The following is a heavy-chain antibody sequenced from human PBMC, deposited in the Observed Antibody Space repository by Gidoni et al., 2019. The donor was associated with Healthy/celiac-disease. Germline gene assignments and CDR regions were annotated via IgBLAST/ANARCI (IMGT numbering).Heavy chain of an antibody. D-gene: IGHD3-22*01. J-gene: IGHJ4*02. CDR2: INPSGGST. CDR1: GYTFTSYY. V-gene: IGHV1-46*01. Sequence: QVQLVQSGAEVKKPGASVKVSCKASGYTFTSYYMHWVRQAPGQGLEWMGIINPSGGSTSYAQKFQGRVTMTRDTSTSTVYMELSSLRSEDTAVYYCARDHLGYYDSSGYIDYWGQGTLVTVSS. CDR3: ARDHLGYYDSSGYIDY.